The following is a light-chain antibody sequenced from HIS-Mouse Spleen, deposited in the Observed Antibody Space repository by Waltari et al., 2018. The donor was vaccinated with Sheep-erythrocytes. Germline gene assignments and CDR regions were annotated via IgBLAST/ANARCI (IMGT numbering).Light chain of an antibody. CDR1: QGITSW. Sequence: DIHMTQSPSSVSASVGDRVTITCRASQGITSWLAWYQQKPWNAPKLLSYAASSLPSGVPSRCSGSGSGTEFTRTISSLQPEDFATYYCQQANSFPYTFGQGTKLEIK. V-gene: IGKV1-12*01. CDR3: QQANSFPYT. CDR2: AAS. J-gene: IGKJ2*01.